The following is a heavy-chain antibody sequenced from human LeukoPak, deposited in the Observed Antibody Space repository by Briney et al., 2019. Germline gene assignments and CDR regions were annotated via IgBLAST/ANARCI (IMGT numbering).Heavy chain of an antibody. D-gene: IGHD5-18*01. J-gene: IGHJ6*03. CDR2: ISGSGGRT. Sequence: PGGSLRLSCAASGFTFSSYGMSWVRQAPGKGLEWVSAISGSGGRTYYADSVKGRFTISRDNSKDTLYLQMNSLRAEDTAVYYCARDHKGYSYGYRGGYYDYYYMDVWGKGTTVTVSS. CDR1: GFTFSSYG. V-gene: IGHV3-23*01. CDR3: ARDHKGYSYGYRGGYYDYYYMDV.